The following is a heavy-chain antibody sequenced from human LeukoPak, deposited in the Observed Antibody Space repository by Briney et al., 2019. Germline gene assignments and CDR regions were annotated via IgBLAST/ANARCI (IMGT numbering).Heavy chain of an antibody. CDR2: INHSGST. V-gene: IGHV4-34*01. Sequence: NPSETLSLTCAVYGGSFSGYYWSWIRQPPGKGLEWIGEINHSGSTNYNPSLKSRVTISVDTSKNQFSLKLSSVTAADTAVYYCARHVGDMKGEIGATLDYWGQGTLVTVSS. D-gene: IGHD1-26*01. CDR3: ARHVGDMKGEIGATLDY. J-gene: IGHJ4*02. CDR1: GGSFSGYY.